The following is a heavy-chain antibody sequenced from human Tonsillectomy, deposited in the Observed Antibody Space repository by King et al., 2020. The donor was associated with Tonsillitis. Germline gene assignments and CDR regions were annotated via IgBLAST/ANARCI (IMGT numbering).Heavy chain of an antibody. J-gene: IGHJ4*02. Sequence: HVQLVESGGGVVQPGRSLRLSCATSGFTFSSYGMHWVRQAPGKGLEWVAVISYDETNKYCADSVRGRFTISRDNSKNTLYLQMNSLRAEDTAVYYCAKDRKVGERNIFGSFDYWGQGTLVTVSS. V-gene: IGHV3-30*18. CDR3: AKDRKVGERNIFGSFDY. CDR1: GFTFSSYG. D-gene: IGHD3-3*02. CDR2: ISYDETNK.